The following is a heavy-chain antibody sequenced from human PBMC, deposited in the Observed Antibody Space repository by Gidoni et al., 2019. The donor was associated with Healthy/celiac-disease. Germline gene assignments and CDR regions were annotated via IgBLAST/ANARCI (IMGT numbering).Heavy chain of an antibody. CDR2: ISGSGGST. Sequence: AISGSGGSTYYADSVKGRFTISRDNSKNTLYLQMNSLRAEDTAVYYCANGGGVAEYWGQGTLVTVSS. V-gene: IGHV3-23*01. J-gene: IGHJ4*02. CDR3: ANGGGVAEY. D-gene: IGHD6-13*01.